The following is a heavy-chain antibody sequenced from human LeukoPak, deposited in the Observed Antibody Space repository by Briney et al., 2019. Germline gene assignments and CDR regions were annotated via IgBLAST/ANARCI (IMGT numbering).Heavy chain of an antibody. CDR1: GGSISSYY. CDR2: IYTSGST. Sequence: SETLSLTCTVSGGSISSYYWSWIRQPAGKGLEWIGRIYTSGSTNYNPSLKSRVTMSVDTSKNQFSLKLSSVSAADTAVYYCAREGPWGGYDILTGYYDYYYYGIDVWGQGTTVTVSS. CDR3: AREGPWGGYDILTGYYDYYYYGIDV. J-gene: IGHJ6*02. D-gene: IGHD3-9*01. V-gene: IGHV4-4*07.